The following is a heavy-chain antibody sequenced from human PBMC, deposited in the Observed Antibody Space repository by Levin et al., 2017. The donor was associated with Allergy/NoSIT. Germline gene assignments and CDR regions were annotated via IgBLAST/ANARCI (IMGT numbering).Heavy chain of an antibody. CDR3: ARNQIGLAVAGSNWFDP. D-gene: IGHD6-19*01. CDR2: IYYSGST. Sequence: SQTLSLTCTVSGGSIISSTYYWGWIRQPPGKGLEWIGSIYYSGSTYYNPSLKSRVTISVDTSKNQFSQFSLKLSSVTAAETAVYYCARNQIGLAVAGSNWFDPWGQGTLVTVSS. CDR1: GGSIISSTYY. J-gene: IGHJ5*02. V-gene: IGHV4-39*01.